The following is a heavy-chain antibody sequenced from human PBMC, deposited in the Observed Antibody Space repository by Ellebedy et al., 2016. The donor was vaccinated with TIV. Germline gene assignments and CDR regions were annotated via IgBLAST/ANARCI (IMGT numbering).Heavy chain of an antibody. CDR1: GYTFTSYY. V-gene: IGHV1-46*03. CDR3: AREIRGYCSSTSCGAFDI. D-gene: IGHD2-2*01. Sequence: ASVKVSXXASGYTFTSYYMHWVRQAPGQGLEWMGIINPSGGSTSYAQKFQGRVTMTRDTSTSTVYMELSSLRSEDTAVYYCAREIRGYCSSTSCGAFDIWGQGTMVTVSS. J-gene: IGHJ3*02. CDR2: INPSGGST.